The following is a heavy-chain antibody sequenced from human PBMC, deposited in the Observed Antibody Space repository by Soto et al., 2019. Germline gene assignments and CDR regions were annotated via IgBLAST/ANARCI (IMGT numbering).Heavy chain of an antibody. CDR3: ARPGSAWSDFHYYSLDV. CDR2: ISYDSTKT. CDR1: GFTFNIYG. J-gene: IGHJ6*02. D-gene: IGHD1-26*01. Sequence: GGSLRVPCAASGFTFNIYGMHWAGHGPGSGLEWVAFISYDSTKTYYADSVKGRFTISRDNSNSALYVQMNSLTGEDTAVYYCARPGSAWSDFHYYSLDVWGQGTPVTVSS. V-gene: IGHV3-30*03.